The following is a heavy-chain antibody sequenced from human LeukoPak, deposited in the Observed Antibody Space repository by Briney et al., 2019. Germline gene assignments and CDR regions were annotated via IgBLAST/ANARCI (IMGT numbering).Heavy chain of an antibody. V-gene: IGHV3-7*01. Sequence: GGPLRLSCAASGFTFSSYWMSWVRQAPGKGLEWVVNIKEDGSEKYYVDSVKGRFTISRDNAKNSLYLQMNSLRAEDTAVYYCARDDCSSISCYHNWFDPWGQGTLVTVSS. CDR1: GFTFSSYW. CDR3: ARDDCSSISCYHNWFDP. D-gene: IGHD2-2*01. CDR2: IKEDGSEK. J-gene: IGHJ5*02.